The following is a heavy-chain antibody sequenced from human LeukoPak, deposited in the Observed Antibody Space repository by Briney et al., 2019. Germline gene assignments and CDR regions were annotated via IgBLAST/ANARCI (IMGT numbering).Heavy chain of an antibody. CDR3: ARSYVLLWFGELSPPSNRYYFDY. J-gene: IGHJ4*02. CDR2: IYYSGST. D-gene: IGHD3-10*01. CDR1: GGSISSGDYY. V-gene: IGHV4-30-4*01. Sequence: PSQTLSLTCTVSGGSISSGDYYWSWIRQPPGKGLEWIGYIYYSGSTYYNPSLKSRVTISVDTSKNQFSLKLSSVTAADTAMYYCARSYVLLWFGELSPPSNRYYFDYWGQGTLVTVSS.